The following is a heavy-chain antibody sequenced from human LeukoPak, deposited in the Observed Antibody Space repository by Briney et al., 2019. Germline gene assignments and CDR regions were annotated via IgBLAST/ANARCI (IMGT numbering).Heavy chain of an antibody. J-gene: IGHJ4*02. Sequence: GGSLRLSCAASGFTFSDYYMSWIRQAPGKGLEWVSYISSSGSTIYYADSVKGRFTISRDNSKNTLYLQMNSLRAEDTAVYYCATPLYSSGWFYYFDYWGQGTLVTVSS. CDR1: GFTFSDYY. CDR3: ATPLYSSGWFYYFDY. V-gene: IGHV3-11*01. CDR2: ISSSGSTI. D-gene: IGHD6-19*01.